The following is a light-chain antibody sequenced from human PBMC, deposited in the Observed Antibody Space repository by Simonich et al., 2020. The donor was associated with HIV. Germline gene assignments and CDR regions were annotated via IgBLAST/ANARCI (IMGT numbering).Light chain of an antibody. CDR2: DAS. J-gene: IGKJ5*01. V-gene: IGKV1-33*01. CDR3: QQANSFPIT. CDR1: QDISNY. Sequence: DIQMTQSPSSLSASVGHRVTITCQASQDISNYLNWYQQKPGKAPKLLIYDASNLETGVPSRFSGSGSGTDFTLTITNLQPEDSATYYCQQANSFPITFGQVTRLEI.